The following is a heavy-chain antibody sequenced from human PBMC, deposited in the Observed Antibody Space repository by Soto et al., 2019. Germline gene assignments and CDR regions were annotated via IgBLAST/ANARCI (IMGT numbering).Heavy chain of an antibody. Sequence: QVQLVQSGAEVKKPGASVKVSCKASGYSFTTYNLHWVRPAPGQMLEWMGITNPSVGSTTYAQSFQDRVTMTRDTATSTVYIELSSLKSEDTAVYYCARARDMDVWGQGTTVTVSS. CDR1: GYSFTTYN. CDR3: ARARDMDV. V-gene: IGHV1-46*01. CDR2: TNPSVGST. J-gene: IGHJ6*02.